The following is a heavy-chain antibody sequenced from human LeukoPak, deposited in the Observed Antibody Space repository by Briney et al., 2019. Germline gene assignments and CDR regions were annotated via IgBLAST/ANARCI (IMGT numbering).Heavy chain of an antibody. CDR2: INPDGDGM. CDR1: GCTFSRSW. V-gene: IGHV3-7*01. J-gene: IGHJ4*02. CDR3: AAWTDRGYSY. Sequence: GGSLRLSCTASGCTFSRSWMNWIRQAPGKGLEWVANINPDGDGMRFVDSVKGRLAMSRDNAQSSLHLQMNSLRVEDTAFYYCAAWTDRGYSYWGQGVLVTVSS. D-gene: IGHD5-12*01.